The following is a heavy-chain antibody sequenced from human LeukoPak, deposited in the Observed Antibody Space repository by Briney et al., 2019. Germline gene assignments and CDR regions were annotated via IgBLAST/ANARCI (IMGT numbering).Heavy chain of an antibody. CDR3: ARGLGNYYDSSGYYEGVYYFDY. CDR1: GGSFSGYY. V-gene: IGHV4-34*01. Sequence: SETLSLTCAVYGGSFSGYYWSWIRQPPGKGLEGIGEINHSGSTNYNPSLKSRVTISVDTSKNQFSLKLSSVTAADTAVYYCARGLGNYYDSSGYYEGVYYFDYWGQGTLVTVSS. CDR2: INHSGST. J-gene: IGHJ4*02. D-gene: IGHD3-22*01.